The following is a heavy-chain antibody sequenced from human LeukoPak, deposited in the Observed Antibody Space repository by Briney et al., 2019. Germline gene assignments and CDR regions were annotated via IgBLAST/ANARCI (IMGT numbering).Heavy chain of an antibody. Sequence: SETLSLTCTVSGASISTYYWSWIRQPPGKGLEWIGNLYYSGSTTYSPSLKSRVTMSVDTPKSQFSLKLNSVTAADTAIYYCARVRGTFETDWGQGTLVTVSS. V-gene: IGHV4-59*01. CDR1: GASISTYY. CDR2: LYYSGST. CDR3: ARVRGTFETD. D-gene: IGHD2/OR15-2a*01. J-gene: IGHJ1*01.